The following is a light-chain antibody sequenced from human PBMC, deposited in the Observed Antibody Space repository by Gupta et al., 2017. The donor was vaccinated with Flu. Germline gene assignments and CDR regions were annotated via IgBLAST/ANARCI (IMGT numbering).Light chain of an antibody. J-gene: IGLJ3*02. V-gene: IGLV1-47*02. CDR2: INN. Sequence: VNIFSSGGSSSIGSNYVFWYQQFPGTAPKLLILINNLRPSGVPDRFSGSKSGTSASPAISGLRSEDEADYDCSAWDDNQSGPWVFGGGTKLTVL. CDR1: SSSIGSNY. CDR3: SAWDDNQSGPWV.